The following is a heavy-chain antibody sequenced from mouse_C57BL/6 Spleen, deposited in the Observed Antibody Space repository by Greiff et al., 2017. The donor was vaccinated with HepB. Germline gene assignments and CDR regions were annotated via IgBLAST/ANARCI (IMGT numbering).Heavy chain of an antibody. J-gene: IGHJ1*03. Sequence: VKLVESGPELVKPGASVKISCKASGYAFSSSWMNWVKQRPGKGLEWIGRIYPGDGDTNYNGKFKGKATLTADKSSSTAYMQLSSLTSEDSAVYFCASPTTVVATRYFDVWGTGTTVTVSS. V-gene: IGHV1-82*01. D-gene: IGHD1-1*01. CDR1: GYAFSSSW. CDR2: IYPGDGDT. CDR3: ASPTTVVATRYFDV.